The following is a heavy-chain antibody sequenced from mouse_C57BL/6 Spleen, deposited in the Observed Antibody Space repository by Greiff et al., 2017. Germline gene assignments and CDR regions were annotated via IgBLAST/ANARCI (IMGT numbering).Heavy chain of an antibody. CDR2: IYPGSGST. J-gene: IGHJ2*01. Sequence: VQLQQPGAELVKPGASVKMSCKASGYTFTSYWITWVKQRPGQGLEWIGDIYPGSGSTNYNEKFKSKATLTVDTSSSTAYMQLSSLTSEDSAVYYCAREGYKAYYFDYWGQGTTLTVSS. V-gene: IGHV1-55*01. D-gene: IGHD1-3*01. CDR3: AREGYKAYYFDY. CDR1: GYTFTSYW.